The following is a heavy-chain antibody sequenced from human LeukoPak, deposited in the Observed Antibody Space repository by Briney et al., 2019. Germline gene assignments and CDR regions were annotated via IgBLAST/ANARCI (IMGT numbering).Heavy chain of an antibody. CDR2: FDPEDGET. J-gene: IGHJ6*02. CDR3: ATDRGYYVSSGLHYYYYGMDV. CDR1: GYTLTELS. D-gene: IGHD3-22*01. Sequence: ASVKVSCKVSGYTLTELSMHWVRQAPGKGLEWMGGFDPEDGETIYAQKFQGRVTMTEDTSTDTAYMELSSLRSEDTAVYYCATDRGYYVSSGLHYYYYGMDVWGQGTTVTVSS. V-gene: IGHV1-24*01.